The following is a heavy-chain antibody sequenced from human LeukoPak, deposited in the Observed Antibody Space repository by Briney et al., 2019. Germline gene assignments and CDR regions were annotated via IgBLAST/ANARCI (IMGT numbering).Heavy chain of an antibody. V-gene: IGHV3-9*01. Sequence: GGSLRLSCAASGFTFEDYSMHWVRQAPGKGLEWVSGISWNSGNIGYADSVRGRFTISRDNAKNSLYLQMDSLRAEDTAFYYCGKASSGYYSAILHWGQGTLVTVSS. J-gene: IGHJ4*02. CDR3: GKASSGYYSAILH. CDR2: ISWNSGNI. D-gene: IGHD3-22*01. CDR1: GFTFEDYS.